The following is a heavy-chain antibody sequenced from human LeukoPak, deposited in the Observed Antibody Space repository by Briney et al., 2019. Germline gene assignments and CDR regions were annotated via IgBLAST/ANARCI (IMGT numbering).Heavy chain of an antibody. CDR3: AKGLEVESRLDS. J-gene: IGHJ4*02. CDR2: ISRLGT. CDR1: GFIYSAYS. D-gene: IGHD1-1*01. V-gene: IGHV3-69-1*01. Sequence: GGSLRLSCSASGFIYSAYSMYWVRQAQGKGLEWVSGISRLGTFYSDFVKGRFTISRDNSRNTLFLQMNSLTVDDTAVYYCAKGLEVESRLDSWGPGTLVTVSS.